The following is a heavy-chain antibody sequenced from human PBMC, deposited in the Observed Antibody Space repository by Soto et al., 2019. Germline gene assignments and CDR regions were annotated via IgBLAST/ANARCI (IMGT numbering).Heavy chain of an antibody. CDR2: ISYDGSNK. CDR3: AKSVRYYYYYYGMDV. V-gene: IGHV3-30*18. Sequence: QVQLVESGGGVVQPGRSLRLSCAASGFTFSSYGMHWVRQAPGKGLEWVAVISYDGSNKYYADSVKGRFTISRDNSKNTLYLQRNSLRDEDTAVYYCAKSVRYYYYYYGMDVWGQGTTVTVSS. CDR1: GFTFSSYG. J-gene: IGHJ6*02.